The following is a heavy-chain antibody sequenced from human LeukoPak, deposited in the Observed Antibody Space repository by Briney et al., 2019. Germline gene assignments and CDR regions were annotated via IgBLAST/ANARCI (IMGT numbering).Heavy chain of an antibody. D-gene: IGHD3-10*01. CDR3: ARASNIQELYDAFDI. CDR2: IIPILGIA. V-gene: IGHV1-69*04. Sequence: ASVKVSCKASGGTFSSYAISWVRQAPGQGLEWMGRIIPILGIANYAQKFQGRVTITADKSTSTAYMGLSSLRSDDTAVYYCARASNIQELYDAFDIWGQGTMVTVSS. J-gene: IGHJ3*02. CDR1: GGTFSSYA.